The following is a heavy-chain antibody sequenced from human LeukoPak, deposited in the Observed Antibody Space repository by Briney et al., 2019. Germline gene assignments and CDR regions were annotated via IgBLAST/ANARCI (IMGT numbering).Heavy chain of an antibody. Sequence: GGSLRLSCAASGFTFGNSWVHWVRQAPGKGLVWVSLINADGSTATYADSVKGRFTISRDNARNTLTLQMNSLTIEDTAVYYCVVVVEPPDSDGFDVWGQGTMITVSS. CDR2: INADGSTA. V-gene: IGHV3-74*01. D-gene: IGHD1-14*01. J-gene: IGHJ3*01. CDR3: VVVVEPPDSDGFDV. CDR1: GFTFGNSW.